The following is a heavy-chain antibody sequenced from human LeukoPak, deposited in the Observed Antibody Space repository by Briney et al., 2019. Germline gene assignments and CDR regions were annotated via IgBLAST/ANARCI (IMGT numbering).Heavy chain of an antibody. CDR2: IHNSGST. Sequence: SETLSLTCTVSGDSISNYYWSWIRQTPGKGLEWIAYIHNSGSTNYNPSLKSRPTMSIDTSKNQFSLRMSSVTAADTAVYYCARVARWGYYFDYWGQGTLVTVSS. CDR3: ARVARWGYYFDY. CDR1: GDSISNYY. D-gene: IGHD1-26*01. V-gene: IGHV4-59*08. J-gene: IGHJ4*02.